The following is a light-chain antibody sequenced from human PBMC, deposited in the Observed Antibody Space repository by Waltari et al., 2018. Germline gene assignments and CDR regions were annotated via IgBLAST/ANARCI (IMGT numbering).Light chain of an antibody. Sequence: DIQMTQSPSSVSASIGDRATITCRASHNINTCLAWYQHKPGKGPNLLIFGASSVQTGVPSRFSGSGSGTFFTLTINGLQPEDSATYFCQQCSSVLPTFGQGTIVEVK. V-gene: IGKV1-12*01. CDR3: QQCSSVLPT. J-gene: IGKJ1*01. CDR1: HNINTC. CDR2: GAS.